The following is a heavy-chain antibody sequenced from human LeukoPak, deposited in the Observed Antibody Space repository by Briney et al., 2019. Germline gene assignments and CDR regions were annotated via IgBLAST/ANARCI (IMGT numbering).Heavy chain of an antibody. CDR2: IYYSGST. V-gene: IGHV4-39*01. CDR3: ARHKTWIQLWYFDY. J-gene: IGHJ4*02. Sequence: SETLSLTCTVSGGSISSSSYYWGWIRQPPGKGLEWIGSIYYSGSTYYNPSLKSRVTISVDTSKNQFSLKLSSVTAADTAVYYCARHKTWIQLWYFDYWGQGTLVTVTS. D-gene: IGHD5-18*01. CDR1: GGSISSSSYY.